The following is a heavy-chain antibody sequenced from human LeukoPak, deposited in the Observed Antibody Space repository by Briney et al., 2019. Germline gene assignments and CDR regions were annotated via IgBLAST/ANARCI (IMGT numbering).Heavy chain of an antibody. D-gene: IGHD3-3*01. CDR2: IYYSGST. V-gene: IGHV4-59*01. CDR3: ARTPNDFWSGYSFHFDY. J-gene: IGHJ4*02. Sequence: PSETLSLTCTVSGGSISSYYWSWIRQPPGKGLEWIGYIYYSGSTNYNPSLKSRVTISVDTSKNQFSLKLSAVTAADTAVYYCARTPNDFWSGYSFHFDYWGQGTLVTVSS. CDR1: GGSISSYY.